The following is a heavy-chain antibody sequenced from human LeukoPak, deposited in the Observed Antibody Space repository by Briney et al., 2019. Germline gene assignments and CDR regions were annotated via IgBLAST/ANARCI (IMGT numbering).Heavy chain of an antibody. CDR2: KSGAGRD. V-gene: IGHV4-59*03. D-gene: IGHD4-11*01. CDR1: GVSIRTYY. J-gene: IGHJ1*01. CDR3: ARTTRVTPDGRAEYFED. Sequence: PSETLSLTCTVSGVSIRTYYWSRLRQPPGKGLEWIGYKSGAGRDLYNPSLKSRVTISVDASENQFSLSLRSVTAADTAMYYCARTTRVTPDGRAEYFEDWGQGTLVIVSS.